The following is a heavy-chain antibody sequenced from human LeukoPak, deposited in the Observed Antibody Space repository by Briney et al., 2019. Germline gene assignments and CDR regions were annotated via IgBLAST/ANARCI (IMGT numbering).Heavy chain of an antibody. D-gene: IGHD1-20*01. CDR1: GYTLTELP. CDR2: FDPEDGET. V-gene: IGHV1-24*01. CDR3: ASLPYYNRNDLYMDV. Sequence: GASVKVSCKVSGYTLTELPMHWVRQAPGKGLEWMGGFDPEDGETIYAQKFQGRVTMTEDTSTDTAYMELSSLRSEDTAVYYCASLPYYNRNDLYMDVWGKGTTVTISS. J-gene: IGHJ6*03.